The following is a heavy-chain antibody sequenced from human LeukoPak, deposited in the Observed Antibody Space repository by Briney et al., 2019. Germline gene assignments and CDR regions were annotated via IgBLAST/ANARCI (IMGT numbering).Heavy chain of an antibody. CDR1: GFTVSSNY. Sequence: GGSLRLSCAASGFTVSSNYMSWVRQAPGKGLEWVSVIYSGGSTYYADSVKGRFTISRDNSKNTLYLQMNSLRAEDTAVYYCARGVVGYSYGLDYWGQGILVTVSS. D-gene: IGHD5-18*01. V-gene: IGHV3-53*01. J-gene: IGHJ4*02. CDR2: IYSGGST. CDR3: ARGVVGYSYGLDY.